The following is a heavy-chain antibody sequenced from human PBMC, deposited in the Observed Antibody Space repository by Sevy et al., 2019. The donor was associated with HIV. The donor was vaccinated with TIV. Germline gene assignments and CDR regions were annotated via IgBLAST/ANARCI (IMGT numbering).Heavy chain of an antibody. Sequence: ASLKVSCKASGDTFSTYDINWVRQAPGQGLEWMGWMSPKSGSTSFEQKFQGRLTMTRDTSINTAYMKLSSLRSEDTAVYYCASGGSGDGWNYAYYYYGMDVWGQGTTVTVSS. CDR1: GDTFSTYD. CDR3: ASGGSGDGWNYAYYYYGMDV. V-gene: IGHV1-8*02. D-gene: IGHD1-7*01. J-gene: IGHJ6*02. CDR2: MSPKSGST.